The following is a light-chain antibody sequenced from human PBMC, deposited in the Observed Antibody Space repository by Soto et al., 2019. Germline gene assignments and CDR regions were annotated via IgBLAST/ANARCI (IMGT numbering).Light chain of an antibody. V-gene: IGKV3-15*01. J-gene: IGKJ4*02. CDR2: GAS. Sequence: EIVMTQSPATLSVSPGERATLSCSASQSVGSNFAGYQQKPGQAPSLLIYGASTRATSSIPARFSGSGSGTEFTLTIGSLQSEDFAVYYCQQDKDWPPLTVGGGTKVEIK. CDR3: QQDKDWPPLT. CDR1: QSVGSN.